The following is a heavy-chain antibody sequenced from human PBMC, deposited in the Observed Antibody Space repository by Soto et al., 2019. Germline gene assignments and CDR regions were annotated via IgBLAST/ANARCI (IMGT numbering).Heavy chain of an antibody. D-gene: IGHD3-10*01. V-gene: IGHV1-18*01. CDR1: GYTFTSYG. CDR2: ISAYNGNT. CDR3: ARDRAGGSGSYYKAPDPYYYYGMDV. J-gene: IGHJ6*02. Sequence: ASVKVSCKASGYTFTSYGISWVRQAPGQGLEWMGWISAYNGNTNYAQKLQGRVTMTADKSTSTAYMELSSLRSEDTAVYYCARDRAGGSGSYYKAPDPYYYYGMDVWGQGTTVTVS.